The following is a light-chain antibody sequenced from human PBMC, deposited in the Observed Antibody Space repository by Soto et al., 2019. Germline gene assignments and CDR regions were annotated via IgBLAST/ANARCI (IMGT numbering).Light chain of an antibody. V-gene: IGKV3-20*01. CDR2: DAS. Sequence: ETVFTQSPSTLSLSPGERATLSCRASPSVSNSLAWYQHKPGQAPRLLIYDASNRATGVPTRFSGSGSGTDFTLTISRLEPEDFAVYYCQQYGSSPTFGEGTRLEIK. J-gene: IGKJ5*01. CDR1: PSVSNS. CDR3: QQYGSSPT.